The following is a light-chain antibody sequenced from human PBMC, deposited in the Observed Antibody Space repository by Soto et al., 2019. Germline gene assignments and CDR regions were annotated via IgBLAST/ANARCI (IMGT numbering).Light chain of an antibody. CDR2: DAS. CDR1: QGISSA. J-gene: IGKJ3*01. V-gene: IGKV1-13*02. Sequence: AIQLTQSPSSLSASVGDRVTITCRASQGISSALAWYQQKPGKAPKLLIYDASSLESGVPSRFSGSGSGTDFTLTISSLQPEDFATYYGQQFNSYQFTFGPGTKVDIK. CDR3: QQFNSYQFT.